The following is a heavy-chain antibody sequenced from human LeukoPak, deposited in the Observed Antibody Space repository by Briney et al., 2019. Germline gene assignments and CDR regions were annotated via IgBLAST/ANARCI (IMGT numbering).Heavy chain of an antibody. CDR1: GGTFSSYA. CDR2: IIPIFGTA. V-gene: IGHV1-69*01. Sequence: SVKVSCKASGGTFSSYAISWVRQAPGQGLEWMGGIIPIFGTANYAQKFQGRVTITADESTSTAYMELSSLRSDDTAVYYCARDLWELGEPDDAFDIWGQGTMVTVSS. D-gene: IGHD1-26*01. J-gene: IGHJ3*02. CDR3: ARDLWELGEPDDAFDI.